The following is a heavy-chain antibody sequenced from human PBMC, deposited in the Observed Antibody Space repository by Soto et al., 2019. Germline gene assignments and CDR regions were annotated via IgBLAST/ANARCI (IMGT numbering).Heavy chain of an antibody. CDR3: ARAMSMVRDTNNWFDP. CDR2: IYYSGST. Sequence: SETLSLTCTVSGGSISSSSYYWGWIRQPPGKGLEWIGSIYYSGSTYYNPSLKSRVTISVDTSKNQFSLKLSSVTAADTAVYYCARAMSMVRDTNNWFDPWGQGTLVTVSS. J-gene: IGHJ5*02. D-gene: IGHD3-10*01. V-gene: IGHV4-39*07. CDR1: GGSISSSSYY.